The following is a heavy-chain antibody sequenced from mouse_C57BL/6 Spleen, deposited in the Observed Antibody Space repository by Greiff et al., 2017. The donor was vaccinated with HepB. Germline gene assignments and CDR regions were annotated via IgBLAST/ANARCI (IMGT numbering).Heavy chain of an antibody. Sequence: EVKLQESGPGLVKPSQSLSLTCSVTGYSITSGYYWNWIRQFPGNKLEWMGYISYDGSNNYNPSLKNRISITRDTSKNQFFLKLNSVTTEDTATYYCARGITTDYWGQGTTLTVSS. D-gene: IGHD1-1*01. CDR1: GYSITSGYY. CDR3: ARGITTDY. CDR2: ISYDGSN. V-gene: IGHV3-6*01. J-gene: IGHJ2*01.